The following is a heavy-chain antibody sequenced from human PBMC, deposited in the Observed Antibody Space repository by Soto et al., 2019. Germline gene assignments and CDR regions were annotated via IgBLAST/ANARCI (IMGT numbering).Heavy chain of an antibody. J-gene: IGHJ4*02. D-gene: IGHD2-2*01. V-gene: IGHV4-31*03. CDR3: AAASLGCSSTSCYEDY. CDR1: GGSISSGGYY. Sequence: QVQLQESGPGLVKPSQTLSLTCTVSGGSISSGGYYWSWIRQHPGKGLEWIGYIYYSGSTYYNPSHNGRVTISLDTSKNQFSLKLSSVTAADTAVYYCAAASLGCSSTSCYEDYWGQGTLVTVSS. CDR2: IYYSGST.